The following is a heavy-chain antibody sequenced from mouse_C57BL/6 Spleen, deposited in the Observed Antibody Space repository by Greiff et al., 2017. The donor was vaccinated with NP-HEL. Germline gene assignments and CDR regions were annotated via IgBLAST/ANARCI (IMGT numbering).Heavy chain of an antibody. V-gene: IGHV1-15*01. CDR2: IDPETGGT. CDR3: TREGDAMDY. J-gene: IGHJ4*01. CDR1: GYPFTDYE. Sequence: QVQLKESGAELVRPGASVTLSCKASGYPFTDYEMHWVKQTPVHGLEWIGAIDPETGGTAYNQKFKGKAILTADKSSSTAYMELRSLTSEDSAVYYCTREGDAMDYWGQGTSVTVSS.